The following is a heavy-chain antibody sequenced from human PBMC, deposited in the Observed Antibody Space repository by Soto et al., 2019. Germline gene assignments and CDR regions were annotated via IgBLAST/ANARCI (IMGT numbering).Heavy chain of an antibody. Sequence: QVQLQESGPGLVKPSENLSLTCAVSGDSISSYYCMWIRQPPGKGLESIGYLYYGRSANYNPSLKRRVTLSVDTSTNQCSLTLSSMTAADTAVYYCALRSMAVVPEYWGQGTLVTVSS. CDR1: GDSISSYY. CDR2: LYYGRSA. CDR3: ALRSMAVVPEY. D-gene: IGHD3-22*01. J-gene: IGHJ4*02. V-gene: IGHV4-59*01.